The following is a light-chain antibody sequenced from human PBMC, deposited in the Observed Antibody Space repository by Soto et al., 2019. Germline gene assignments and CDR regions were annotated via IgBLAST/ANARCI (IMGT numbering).Light chain of an antibody. CDR1: LNVNSY. V-gene: IGKV3-11*01. J-gene: IGKJ5*01. CDR2: DAS. Sequence: VLTQSPATLSLSPGERDTLSCMASLNVNSYLAWYQTTPGQAPRLIIYDASKRAAGIPARFSGIVSGTDFTLTIRSLEPEDFAIYYCQQRQYWPPITFVQGTRLEIK. CDR3: QQRQYWPPIT.